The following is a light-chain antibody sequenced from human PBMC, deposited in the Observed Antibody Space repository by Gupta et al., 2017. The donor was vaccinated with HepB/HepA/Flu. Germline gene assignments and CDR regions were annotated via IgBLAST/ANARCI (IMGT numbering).Light chain of an antibody. V-gene: IGLV3-19*01. CDR1: SLRSYY. Sequence: SSELTQDPAVSVALGQTVRITCQGDSLRSYYASWYQQKPVQAPVLVIYGKNNRPSGIPDRFSGSSSGNTASLAITGAQAEEEADYYCNSRDSSGNHLVFGGGTKLTVL. CDR2: GKN. J-gene: IGLJ2*01. CDR3: NSRDSSGNHLV.